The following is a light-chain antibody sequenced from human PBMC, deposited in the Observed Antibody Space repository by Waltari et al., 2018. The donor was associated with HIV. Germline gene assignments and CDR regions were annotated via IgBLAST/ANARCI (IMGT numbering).Light chain of an antibody. V-gene: IGLV1-51*01. Sequence: QSVLTQPPSVSAAPGQRVTISCSGSSSNIGNHYVSCYQQLPGTAPKLIIFDNDKRPSGIPDRLSGSRSGTSATLVITGVQTGDEANYYCGTWDARLTIGVFGGGTTLTVL. CDR1: SSNIGNHY. CDR2: DND. CDR3: GTWDARLTIGV. J-gene: IGLJ3*02.